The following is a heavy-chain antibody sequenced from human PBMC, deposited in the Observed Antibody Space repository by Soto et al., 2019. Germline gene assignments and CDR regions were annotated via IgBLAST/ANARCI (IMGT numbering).Heavy chain of an antibody. CDR1: GGSISSGGYS. D-gene: IGHD6-25*01. V-gene: IGHV4-61*08. CDR2: IYYSGSI. J-gene: IGHJ4*02. CDR3: PKPHLDTSGSKADD. Sequence: PSETLSLTCAVSGGSISSGGYSWSWIRQPPGKRLEWIGYIYYSGSINYNPSLKRRVTKSVDPSKNRFSLRLSSVTAADTTVYYCPKPHLDTSGSKADDGGEGTPVTVSS.